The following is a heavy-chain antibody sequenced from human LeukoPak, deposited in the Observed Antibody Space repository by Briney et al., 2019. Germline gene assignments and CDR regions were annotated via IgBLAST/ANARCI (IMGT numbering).Heavy chain of an antibody. CDR1: GYSFTTYW. J-gene: IGHJ6*03. Sequence: NLGESLKISCKGSGYSFTTYWIGWVRQMPGKGLEWMGTIYPGDSDTRYSPSFQGQVTISADKSISTAYLQWSSLKASDTAMYYCARHRGKYDFCSSTSCPNKFYYYSYMDVWGNGTTVTISS. V-gene: IGHV5-51*01. CDR2: IYPGDSDT. CDR3: ARHRGKYDFCSSTSCPNKFYYYSYMDV. D-gene: IGHD2-2*01.